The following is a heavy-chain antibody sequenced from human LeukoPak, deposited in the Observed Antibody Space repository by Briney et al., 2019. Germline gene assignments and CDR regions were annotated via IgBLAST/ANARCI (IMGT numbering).Heavy chain of an antibody. D-gene: IGHD6-13*01. V-gene: IGHV3-66*01. CDR3: ATSYSSSWPEIDY. CDR2: IYSGGTT. Sequence: QPGGSLRLSCAASGITVSIYYMSWVRQAPGKGLEWVSVIYSGGTTYYADSVKGRFTISRDNSKNTPYLQMNSLRAEDTAVYYCATSYSSSWPEIDYWGQGTLVTVSS. CDR1: GITVSIYY. J-gene: IGHJ4*02.